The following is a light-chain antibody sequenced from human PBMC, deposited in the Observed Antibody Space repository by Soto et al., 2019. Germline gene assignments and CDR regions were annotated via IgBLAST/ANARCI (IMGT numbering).Light chain of an antibody. CDR1: QSVSSN. V-gene: IGKV3-15*01. CDR3: LQQNNYPRT. Sequence: EIVMPQSPATLSVSPGERATLSCRASQSVSSNLAWYQQKPGQAPRLLIYGASTRATGIPARFSGSGSGTEFTLTISSLQPEDFATYYCLQQNNYPRTFGQGTKVDIK. J-gene: IGKJ2*01. CDR2: GAS.